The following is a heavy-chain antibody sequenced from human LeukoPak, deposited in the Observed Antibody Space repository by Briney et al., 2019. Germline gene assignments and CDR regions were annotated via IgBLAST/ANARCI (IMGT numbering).Heavy chain of an antibody. D-gene: IGHD2-21*01. CDR3: ARSHTYGGQPAVVD. V-gene: IGHV7-4-1*02. J-gene: IGHJ4*02. CDR1: GYFFTVSA. CDR2: INTNTGNP. Sequence: VASVKVSSTASGYFFTVSAMNWVRQAPGQGLEWMGCINTNTGNPTYAQGFTGRFVFSLDTSVSTAYIQITSLKTEDTAVYFCARSHTYGGQPAVVDWGEGTLVTVSS.